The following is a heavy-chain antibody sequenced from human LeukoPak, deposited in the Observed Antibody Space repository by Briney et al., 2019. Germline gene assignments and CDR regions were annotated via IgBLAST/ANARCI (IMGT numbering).Heavy chain of an antibody. V-gene: IGHV3-33*06. J-gene: IGHJ4*02. CDR2: IWYDGSNK. Sequence: GRSLRLSCAASGFTFSSYGMQWVRQAPGKGLEWVAVIWYDGSNKYYADSVKGRFTISRDNSKNTLYLQMNSLRAEDTAVYYCAKVAGNKNGDNDYWGQGTLVTVSS. CDR3: AKVAGNKNGDNDY. D-gene: IGHD4-17*01. CDR1: GFTFSSYG.